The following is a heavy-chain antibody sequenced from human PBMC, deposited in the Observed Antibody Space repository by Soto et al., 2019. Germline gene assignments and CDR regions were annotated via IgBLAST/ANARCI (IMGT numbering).Heavy chain of an antibody. CDR2: IIPIFGTA. D-gene: IGHD6-19*01. Sequence: QVQLVQSGAEVKKPGSSVKVSCNASGGTFSSYAISWVRQAPGQGLEWMGGIIPIFGTANYAQKFQGRVTITADESTSTAYMELSSLRSEDTAVYYCARPQAGTSAVYYYYGMDVWGQGTTVTVSS. J-gene: IGHJ6*02. V-gene: IGHV1-69*01. CDR1: GGTFSSYA. CDR3: ARPQAGTSAVYYYYGMDV.